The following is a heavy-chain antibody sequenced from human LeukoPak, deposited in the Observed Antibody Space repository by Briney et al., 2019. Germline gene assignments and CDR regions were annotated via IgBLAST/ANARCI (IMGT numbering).Heavy chain of an antibody. CDR1: GFTFSTYA. J-gene: IGHJ4*02. V-gene: IGHV4-34*01. D-gene: IGHD3-16*02. Sequence: GSLRLSCAASGFTFSTYAMSWVRHAPGKGLEWIGEINHSGTPTYNTSLKSRVPIPVDTSKHQFSLKLGAVTAADTAVYYCARQAQQGYVWGSYRGRYFDYWGQGTLVTVSS. CDR2: INHSGTP. CDR3: ARQAQQGYVWGSYRGRYFDY.